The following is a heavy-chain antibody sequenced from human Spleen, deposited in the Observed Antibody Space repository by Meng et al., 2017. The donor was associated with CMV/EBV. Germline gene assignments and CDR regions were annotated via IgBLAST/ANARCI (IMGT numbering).Heavy chain of an antibody. CDR1: GYTFISYD. Sequence: ASVKVSCKASGYTFISYDINWVRQATGQGLEWLGWMNPNSGNTGYAQKFQGRVTMTRNTSISTAYMELSSLRSEDTAVYYCARDYDILTDNWFDPWGQGTLVTVSS. CDR2: MNPNSGNT. CDR3: ARDYDILTDNWFDP. D-gene: IGHD3-9*01. V-gene: IGHV1-8*02. J-gene: IGHJ5*02.